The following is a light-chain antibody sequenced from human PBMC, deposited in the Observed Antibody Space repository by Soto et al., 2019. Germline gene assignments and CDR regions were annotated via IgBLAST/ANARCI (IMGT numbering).Light chain of an antibody. Sequence: IVVTQSPATLSLSPGERANLSCRASQSVSSYLAWYQQKPGQAPRLLIYAASTRATDIPARFSGSGSGTEFTLTISILQSEDFVVYYCQQYNNWPSTFGQGTKVDIK. CDR1: QSVSSY. J-gene: IGKJ1*01. CDR2: AAS. CDR3: QQYNNWPST. V-gene: IGKV3-15*01.